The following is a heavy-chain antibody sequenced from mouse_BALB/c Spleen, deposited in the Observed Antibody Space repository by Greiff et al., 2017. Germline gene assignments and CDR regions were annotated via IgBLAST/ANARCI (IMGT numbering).Heavy chain of an antibody. CDR2: ISSGSSTI. D-gene: IGHD1-1*01. CDR1: GFTFSSFG. J-gene: IGHJ2*01. Sequence: EVQLVESGGGLVQPGGSRKLSCAASGFTFSSFGMHWVRQAPEKGLEWVAYISSGSSTIYYADTVKGRFTISRDNPKNTLFLQMTSLRSEDTAMYYCARKGYGSSYVGFDYWGQGTTLTVSS. V-gene: IGHV5-17*02. CDR3: ARKGYGSSYVGFDY.